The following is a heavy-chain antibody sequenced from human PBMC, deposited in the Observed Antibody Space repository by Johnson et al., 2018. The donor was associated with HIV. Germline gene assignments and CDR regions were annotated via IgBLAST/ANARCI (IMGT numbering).Heavy chain of an antibody. Sequence: QVQLVESGGGVVQPGRSLRLSCAASGFTFSSYAMHWVRQAPAKGLEWVAVISYDGSNKYYADSVKGRFTISRDNSKNTLYLQMNSLRAEDTAVYFCARDGAKYYYDSSGYRDAFDIWGQGTMVTVSS. D-gene: IGHD3-22*01. J-gene: IGHJ3*02. CDR2: ISYDGSNK. CDR1: GFTFSSYA. CDR3: ARDGAKYYYDSSGYRDAFDI. V-gene: IGHV3-30-3*01.